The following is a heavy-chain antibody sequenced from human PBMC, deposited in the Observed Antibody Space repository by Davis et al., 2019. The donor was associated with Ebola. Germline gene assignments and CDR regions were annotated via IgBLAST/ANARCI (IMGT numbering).Heavy chain of an antibody. Sequence: PGGSLRLSCAASGFTFSSYSMNWVRQAPGKGLEWVSSISSSSSYIYYADSVKGRFTISRDNAKNSLYLQMNSLRAEDTAVYYCARDFWGPIGEAARPINWFDPWGQGTLVTVSS. CDR3: ARDFWGPIGEAARPINWFDP. J-gene: IGHJ5*02. V-gene: IGHV3-21*01. CDR1: GFTFSSYS. CDR2: ISSSSSYI. D-gene: IGHD6-6*01.